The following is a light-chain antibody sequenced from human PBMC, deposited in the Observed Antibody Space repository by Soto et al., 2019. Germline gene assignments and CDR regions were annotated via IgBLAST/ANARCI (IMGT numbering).Light chain of an antibody. V-gene: IGLV2-14*01. CDR2: DVS. CDR3: SSYTSSSTPVV. J-gene: IGLJ2*01. CDR1: SSDVGYNY. Sequence: QSALTQPASVSGSPGQSITISCTGTSSDVGYNYVSWYQQHPGKAPKLMIYDVSNRPSGVSNRFSGSKSGNTASLTISGLQAEDEADYYCSSYTSSSTPVVFGGGTKLTVL.